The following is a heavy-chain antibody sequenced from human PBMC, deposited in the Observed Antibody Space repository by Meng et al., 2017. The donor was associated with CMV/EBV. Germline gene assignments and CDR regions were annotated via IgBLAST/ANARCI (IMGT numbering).Heavy chain of an antibody. D-gene: IGHD3-3*01. V-gene: IGHV3-23*03. CDR2: IYSGGSST. CDR3: AKDSAQYYDFWSGYYRGSGKYGMDV. J-gene: IGHJ6*02. Sequence: GGSLRLSCAASGFTFSSYAMSWVRQAPGKGPEWVSVIYSGGSSTYYADSVKGRFTISRDNSKNTLYLQMNSLRAEDTAVYYCAKDSAQYYDFWSGYYRGSGKYGMDVWGQGTTVTVSS. CDR1: GFTFSSYA.